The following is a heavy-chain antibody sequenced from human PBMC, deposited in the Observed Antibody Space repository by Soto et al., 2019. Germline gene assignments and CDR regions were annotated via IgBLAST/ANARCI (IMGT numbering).Heavy chain of an antibody. D-gene: IGHD5-18*01. J-gene: IGHJ6*02. Sequence: GGSLRLSCAGSGFTFSRYAMNWVRQAPGKGLEWVSIISSRGDRTSYAESVKGRFTISKDDSKNTLFLHMNSLGAEDTAVYYCAKETGYSYGFQPNALDVWGQGTTVTVSS. V-gene: IGHV3-23*01. CDR3: AKETGYSYGFQPNALDV. CDR2: ISSRGDRT. CDR1: GFTFSRYA.